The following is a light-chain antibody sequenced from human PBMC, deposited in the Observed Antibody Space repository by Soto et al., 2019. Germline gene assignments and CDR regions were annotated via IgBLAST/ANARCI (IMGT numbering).Light chain of an antibody. V-gene: IGKV3D-15*01. CDR2: GAS. CDR1: QSLSSN. Sequence: TQSPVTLSLPPGQTATLPCRATQSLSSNFLAWYQQKPGHAPRLLIYGASNRATGIPDRFSGSGSGTEFTLTIGSLHSEDFAVYYCHQYNNWPRTFGQGTKVDIK. CDR3: HQYNNWPRT. J-gene: IGKJ1*01.